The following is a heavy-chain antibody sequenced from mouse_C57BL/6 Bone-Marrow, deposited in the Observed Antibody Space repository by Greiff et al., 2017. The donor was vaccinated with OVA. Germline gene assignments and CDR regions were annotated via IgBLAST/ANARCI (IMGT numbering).Heavy chain of an antibody. CDR2: IDPETGGT. Sequence: QVQLQQSGAELVRPGASVTLSCKASGYTFTDYEMPWVKQTPVHGLEWIGAIDPETGGTAYNQKFKGKAILTADKSSSTAYMELRSLTSEDSAVYYCTRRGWLKYYFDYWGQGTTLTVSS. CDR1: GYTFTDYE. D-gene: IGHD2-3*01. V-gene: IGHV1-15*01. J-gene: IGHJ2*01. CDR3: TRRGWLKYYFDY.